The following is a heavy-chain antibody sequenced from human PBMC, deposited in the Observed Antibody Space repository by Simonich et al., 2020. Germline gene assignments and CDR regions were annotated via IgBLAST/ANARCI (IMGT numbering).Heavy chain of an antibody. Sequence: QVQLVESGGGVVQPGRSLRLSCAASGFTFSSYGMHWVRQAPGKVLEWVAFIGYDGSNKYYADSVKGRFTISRDNSKNTLYLQMNSLRAEDTAMYYCAKESTVSRWDYYYGMDVWGQGTTVTVSS. J-gene: IGHJ6*02. CDR1: GFTFSSYG. CDR3: AKESTVSRWDYYYGMDV. V-gene: IGHV3-30*02. CDR2: IGYDGSNK. D-gene: IGHD4-17*01.